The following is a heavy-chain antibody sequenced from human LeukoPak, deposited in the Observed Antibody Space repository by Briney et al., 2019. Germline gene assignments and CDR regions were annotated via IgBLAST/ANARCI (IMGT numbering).Heavy chain of an antibody. V-gene: IGHV4-34*01. CDR3: ARVGDAANDSSGYSIDY. CDR1: GFTFNRYA. D-gene: IGHD3-22*01. CDR2: INHSGST. J-gene: IGHJ4*02. Sequence: GSLRLSCAASGFTFNRYAMSWIRQPPGKGLEWIGEINHSGSTNYNPSLKSRVTISVDTSKNQFSLKLSSVTAADTAVYYCARVGDAANDSSGYSIDYWGQGTLVTVSS.